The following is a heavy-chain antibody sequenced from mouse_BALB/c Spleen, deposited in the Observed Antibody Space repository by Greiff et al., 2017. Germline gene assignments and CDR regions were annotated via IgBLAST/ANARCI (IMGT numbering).Heavy chain of an antibody. V-gene: IGHV1-15*01. Sequence: VQLQQSGAELVRPGASVTLSCKASGYTFTDYEMHWVKQTPVHGLEWIGAIDPETGGTAYNQKFKGKATLTADKSSSTAYMELRSLTSEDSAVYYCTRGGLLYAMDYWGQGTSVTVSS. CDR3: TRGGLLYAMDY. CDR1: GYTFTDYE. CDR2: IDPETGGT. D-gene: IGHD1-1*01. J-gene: IGHJ4*01.